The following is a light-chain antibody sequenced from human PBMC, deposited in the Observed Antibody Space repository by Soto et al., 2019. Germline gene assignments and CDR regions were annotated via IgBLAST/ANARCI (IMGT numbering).Light chain of an antibody. CDR3: AAWDDSLSAWV. CDR1: SSNIGNNA. J-gene: IGLJ3*02. CDR2: YDD. V-gene: IGLV1-36*01. Sequence: QSVLTQPPSVSEAPRQRVTISCSGSSSNIGNNAVNWYQQLPGKAPKLLIYYDDLLPSGVSDRFSGSTSGTSASLAISGLXXEXXXDYYCAAWDDSLSAWVFGGGTKVTV.